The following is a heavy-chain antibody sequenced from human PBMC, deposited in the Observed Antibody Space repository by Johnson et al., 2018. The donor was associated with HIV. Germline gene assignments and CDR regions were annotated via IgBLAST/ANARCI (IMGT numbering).Heavy chain of an antibody. CDR3: ARVMAGSRGYRAFDI. Sequence: VQLVESGGGLIQPGGSLRLSCAASDFTVSSNYMSWVRQAPGKGLEWVSVIYSGGSTYHADSVKGRFNISRDNSKNTLYLQMNSLRAEDTAVDYCARVMAGSRGYRAFDIWGQGTMVTVSS. J-gene: IGHJ3*02. D-gene: IGHD3-22*01. V-gene: IGHV3-53*01. CDR2: IYSGGST. CDR1: DFTVSSNY.